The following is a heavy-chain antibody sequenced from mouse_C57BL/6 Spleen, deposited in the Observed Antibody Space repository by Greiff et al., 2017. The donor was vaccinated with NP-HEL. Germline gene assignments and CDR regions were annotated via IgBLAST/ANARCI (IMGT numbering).Heavy chain of an antibody. CDR1: GYTFTSYW. J-gene: IGHJ4*01. CDR3: ARGRLGGDDAMDY. CDR2: INPSNGGT. Sequence: VQLQQSGTELVKPGASVKLSCKASGYTFTSYWMHWVKQRPGQGLEWIGNINPSNGGTNYNEKFKIKATLTVDKSSSTAYMQLSSLTSEDSAVYYCARGRLGGDDAMDYWGQGTSVTVSS. D-gene: IGHD2-4*01. V-gene: IGHV1-53*01.